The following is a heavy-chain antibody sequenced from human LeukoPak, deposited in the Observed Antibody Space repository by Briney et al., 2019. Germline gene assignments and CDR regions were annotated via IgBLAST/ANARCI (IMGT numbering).Heavy chain of an antibody. J-gene: IGHJ4*02. Sequence: SETLSLTCTVSDGSMSNYYWSWIRQPPGKGLEWIGHIYYSGSTTYNPSLKSRVTMSVDTSKNQFSLKLRSVTAADTALYYCARICNSSQWLAPGDHWSQGTLVTVSS. CDR3: ARICNSSQWLAPGDH. V-gene: IGHV4-59*01. CDR2: IYYSGST. CDR1: DGSMSNYY. D-gene: IGHD6-19*01.